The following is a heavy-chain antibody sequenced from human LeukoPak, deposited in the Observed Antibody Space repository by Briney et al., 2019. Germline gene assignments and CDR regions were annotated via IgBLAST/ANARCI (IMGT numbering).Heavy chain of an antibody. CDR3: AKDLESWKFRYGHYYFDY. CDR2: ISSSGASK. D-gene: IGHD1-1*01. V-gene: IGHV3-23*01. Sequence: GGSLRLAWAASGFTFGSYAMGWVRQPPGKGLEWVSPISSSGASKYYADSVKGRFTISRDNSKNTLYLQMNSLRAEDTAVYYCAKDLESWKFRYGHYYFDYWGQGTLVTTPS. J-gene: IGHJ4*02. CDR1: GFTFGSYA.